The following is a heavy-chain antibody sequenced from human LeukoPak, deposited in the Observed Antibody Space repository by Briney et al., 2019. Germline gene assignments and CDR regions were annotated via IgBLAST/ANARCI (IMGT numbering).Heavy chain of an antibody. V-gene: IGHV3-30*02. CDR2: IQDNERNI. D-gene: IGHD3-22*01. CDR1: GFSLSSHA. J-gene: IGHJ4*02. Sequence: GGSLRLSCVAFGFSLSSHAMHWVRQAPGKGLEWVAFIQDNERNIYYADSVKGRFTISRDNAKNSLYLQMNSLRAEDTAVYFCARLPYYDSGGPFGYWGQGTLVTVSS. CDR3: ARLPYYDSGGPFGY.